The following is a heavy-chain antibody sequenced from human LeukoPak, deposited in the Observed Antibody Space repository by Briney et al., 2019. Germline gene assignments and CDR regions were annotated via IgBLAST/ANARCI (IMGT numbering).Heavy chain of an antibody. D-gene: IGHD6-13*01. CDR3: ARTGDSSSWYGGYWYFDL. CDR1: GYTFTSYA. V-gene: IGHV1-3*01. J-gene: IGHJ2*01. Sequence: ASVKVSCKASGYTFTSYAMHWVRQAPGQRLEWMGWINAGNGNTKYSQKFQGRVTITRDTSASTAYMELSSLRSEDTAVYYCARTGDSSSWYGGYWYFDLWGRGTLVTVSS. CDR2: INAGNGNT.